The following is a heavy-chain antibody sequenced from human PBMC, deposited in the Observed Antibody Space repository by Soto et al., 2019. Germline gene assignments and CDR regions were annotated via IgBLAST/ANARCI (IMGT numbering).Heavy chain of an antibody. Sequence: SETLSLTCTVSGGSVSSGSYYWSWIRQPPGKGLEWIGYIYYSGSTNYNPSLKSRVTISVDTSKNQFSLKLSSVTAADTAVYYCARDAPGGYSYGYVSGGWFDPWGQGTLVTVSS. V-gene: IGHV4-61*01. J-gene: IGHJ5*02. CDR3: ARDAPGGYSYGYVSGGWFDP. CDR2: IYYSGST. CDR1: GGSVSSGSYY. D-gene: IGHD5-18*01.